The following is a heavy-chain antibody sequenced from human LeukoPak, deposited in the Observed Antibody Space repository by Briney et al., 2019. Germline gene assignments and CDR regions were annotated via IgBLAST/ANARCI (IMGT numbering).Heavy chain of an antibody. CDR2: ISYDGSNK. V-gene: IGHV3-30*18. J-gene: IGHJ5*02. D-gene: IGHD3-10*01. Sequence: GSLRLSCATSGFTFSSYGMHWVRQAPGKGLEWVAVISYDGSNKYYADSVKGRFTISRDNAKNSLYLQMNSLRAEDTAVYYCAKDGSYYYGSGSLGLDPWGQGTLVTVSS. CDR3: AKDGSYYYGSGSLGLDP. CDR1: GFTFSSYG.